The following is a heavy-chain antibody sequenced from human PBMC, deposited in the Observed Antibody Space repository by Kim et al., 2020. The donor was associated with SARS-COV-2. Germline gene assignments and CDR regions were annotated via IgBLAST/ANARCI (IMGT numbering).Heavy chain of an antibody. CDR3: ARDAVTEWTYYYGSGRTFDI. CDR2: IYYSGST. V-gene: IGHV4-31*11. Sequence: SETLSLTCAVSGGSISSGGYYWSWIRQHPGKGLEWIGYIYYSGSTYYNPSLKSRVTISVDTSKNQFSLKLSSVTAADTAVYYCARDAVTEWTYYYGSGRTFDIWGQGTMVTVSS. CDR1: GGSISSGGYY. J-gene: IGHJ3*02. D-gene: IGHD3-10*01.